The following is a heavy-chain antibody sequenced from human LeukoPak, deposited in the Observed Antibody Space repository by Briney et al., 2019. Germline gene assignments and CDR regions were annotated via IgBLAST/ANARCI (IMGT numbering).Heavy chain of an antibody. J-gene: IGHJ3*02. Sequence: ASVKVSCKASGYTFTKYGISWVRQAPGQGLEWMGWVSGYNGNTHYAQRLQGRVTMSTDTSTSTAYMELRSLRSDDAAVYYCARQSVIRSRSPDDAFDIWGQGTMVTVSS. CDR3: ARQSVIRSRSPDDAFDI. CDR1: GYTFTKYG. CDR2: VSGYNGNT. V-gene: IGHV1-18*01. D-gene: IGHD2-21*01.